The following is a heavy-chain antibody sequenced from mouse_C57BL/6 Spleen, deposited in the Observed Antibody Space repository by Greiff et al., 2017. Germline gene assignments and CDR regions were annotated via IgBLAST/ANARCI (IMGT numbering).Heavy chain of an antibody. J-gene: IGHJ3*01. CDR3: ARHNYYGSSYVEIAD. V-gene: IGHV5-6*01. D-gene: IGHD1-1*01. CDR1: GFTFSSYG. CDR2: ISSGGSYT. Sequence: EVKLVESGGDLVKPGGSLKLSCAASGFTFSSYGMSWVRQTPDKRLEWVATISSGGSYTYYPDSVKGRFTISRENAKNTLYLQMSSLKSEDTAMYYCARHNYYGSSYVEIADWGQGTLVTVSA.